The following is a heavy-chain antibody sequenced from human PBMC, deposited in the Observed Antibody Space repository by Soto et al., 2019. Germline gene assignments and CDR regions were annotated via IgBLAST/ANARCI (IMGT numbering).Heavy chain of an antibody. CDR3: AKVGYCSSTSCPDNWFDP. J-gene: IGHJ5*02. V-gene: IGHV3-23*01. CDR1: GFTFSSYA. Sequence: GGSLRLSCAASGFTFSSYAMSWVRQAPGKGLEWVSAISGSGGSTYYADSVKGRFTISRDNSKNTLYLQMNSLRAEDTAVYYCAKVGYCSSTSCPDNWFDPWGQGTLVTVSS. D-gene: IGHD2-2*01. CDR2: ISGSGGST.